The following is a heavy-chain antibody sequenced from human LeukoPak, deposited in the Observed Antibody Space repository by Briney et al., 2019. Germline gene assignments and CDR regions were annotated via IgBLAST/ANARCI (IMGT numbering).Heavy chain of an antibody. Sequence: GRSLRLSCAASGFTFSTYGMNWVRQAPGKGLEWVAIIWYDGGNKYYADSVKGRLTISRDNSKNTLYLQMNSLTAEDTAVYYCARDQIHCSGGHCYFEYWGQGTLVTVSS. D-gene: IGHD2-15*01. J-gene: IGHJ4*02. CDR1: GFTFSTYG. V-gene: IGHV3-33*01. CDR2: IWYDGGNK. CDR3: ARDQIHCSGGHCYFEY.